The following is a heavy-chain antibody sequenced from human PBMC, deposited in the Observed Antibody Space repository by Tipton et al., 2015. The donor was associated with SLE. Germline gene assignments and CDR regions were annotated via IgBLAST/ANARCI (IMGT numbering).Heavy chain of an antibody. D-gene: IGHD2-2*02. CDR1: GGSISYDY. J-gene: IGHJ4*02. Sequence: TLSLTCTVSGGSISYDYWSWIRQSPEKGLEWIGFIYTTGFTNYNPSLKSRVTISVDTSKNQFSLKLSSVTAADTALYYCARDLYGQIDYWGQGTLVTVSS. CDR3: ARDLYGQIDY. V-gene: IGHV4-4*08. CDR2: IYTTGFT.